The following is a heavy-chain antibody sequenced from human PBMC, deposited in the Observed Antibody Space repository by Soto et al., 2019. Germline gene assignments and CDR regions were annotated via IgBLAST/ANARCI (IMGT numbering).Heavy chain of an antibody. V-gene: IGHV1-46*01. D-gene: IGHD3-16*01. Sequence: ASVKVSCKASGYTFTSYYIHWVRQAPGQGLEWMGIINPSSGSTNYPQKFQGRVPMTRDTSTNTVYMELRSLRSEDTALYYCGTKHRLTSTTVWWFEPWGQAHLV. CDR2: INPSSGST. J-gene: IGHJ5*02. CDR3: GTKHRLTSTTVWWFEP. CDR1: GYTFTSYY.